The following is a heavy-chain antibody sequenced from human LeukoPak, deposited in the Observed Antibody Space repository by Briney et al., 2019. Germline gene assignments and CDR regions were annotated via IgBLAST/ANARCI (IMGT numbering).Heavy chain of an antibody. CDR3: AKGGYFDWSNPDY. CDR1: GFNFSSYW. Sequence: GGSLRLSCAASGFNFSSYWMHWVRQAPGKGLVWVSRINSDGSSTSYADSVKGRFTISRDNAKNSLYLQMNSLRAEDTALYYCAKGGYFDWSNPDYWGQGTLVTVSS. J-gene: IGHJ4*02. CDR2: INSDGSST. D-gene: IGHD3-9*01. V-gene: IGHV3-74*01.